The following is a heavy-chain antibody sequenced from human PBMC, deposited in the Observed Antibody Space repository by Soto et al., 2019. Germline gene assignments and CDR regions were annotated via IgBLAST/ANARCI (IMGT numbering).Heavy chain of an antibody. CDR1: GGSISSYY. CDR2: IYYSGST. Sequence: QVQLQESGPGLVKPSETLSLTCTVSGGSISSYYWSWIRQPPGKGLEWIGYIYYSGSTNYNPSLKSRVTISVDTSKNQFALKLSSVTAADTAVYYCATDDYGDYVSSRRPYSYYYYMDVWGKGTTVTVSS. V-gene: IGHV4-59*01. J-gene: IGHJ6*03. CDR3: ATDDYGDYVSSRRPYSYYYYMDV. D-gene: IGHD4-17*01.